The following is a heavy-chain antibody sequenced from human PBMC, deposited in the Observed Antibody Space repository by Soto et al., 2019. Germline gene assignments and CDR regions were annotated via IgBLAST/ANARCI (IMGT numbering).Heavy chain of an antibody. CDR3: ARDWYGDPLWGQDDFDY. CDR1: GFTFSSYA. V-gene: IGHV3-23*01. Sequence: QPGGSLRLSCAASGFTFSSYAMSWVRQAPGKGLEWVSTISDSGNSTYSADSVKGRFTISRDNSKNTLYLQMNSLRAEDTAVYYCARDWYGDPLWGQDDFDYWGQGTLVTVSS. D-gene: IGHD4-17*01. J-gene: IGHJ4*02. CDR2: ISDSGNST.